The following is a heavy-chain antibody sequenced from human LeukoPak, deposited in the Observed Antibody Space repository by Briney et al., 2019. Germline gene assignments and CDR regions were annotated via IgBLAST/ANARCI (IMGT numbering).Heavy chain of an antibody. CDR1: GYTFTGYY. V-gene: IGHV1-2*06. Sequence: ASVKVSCKASGYTFTGYYMHWVRQAPGQGLEWMGRINPNSGGTNYAQKFQGRVTMTRDTSISTAYMELSRLRSDDTAVYYCAREKGDYYYGMDVWGQGTTVTVSS. CDR2: INPNSGGT. CDR3: AREKGDYYYGMDV. J-gene: IGHJ6*02.